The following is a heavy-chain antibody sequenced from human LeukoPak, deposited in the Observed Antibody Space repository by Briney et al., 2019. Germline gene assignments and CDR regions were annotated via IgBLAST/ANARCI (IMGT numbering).Heavy chain of an antibody. CDR3: ARLGSYHDF. CDR2: FHASAGG. D-gene: IGHD1-26*01. CDR1: GASISHYF. Sequence: PSETLSLTSTVPGASISHYFWSWVRPTPQGGLEWMGHFHASAGGTYYPSLKTRLTMSIDTSRSQLSLKLTSVTAADTAVYFCARLGSYHDFWGQGALVTVSS. V-gene: IGHV4-4*09. J-gene: IGHJ4*02.